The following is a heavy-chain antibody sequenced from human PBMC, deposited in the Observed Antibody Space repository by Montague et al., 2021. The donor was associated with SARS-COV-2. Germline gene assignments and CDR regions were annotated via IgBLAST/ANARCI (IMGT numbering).Heavy chain of an antibody. J-gene: IGHJ2*01. V-gene: IGHV3-30*09. CDR3: ARDLGGYFDL. CDR2: ISYDGSNK. Sequence: SLRLSCAASGFTFSSYAMHWVRQAPGKGLEWVAVISYDGSNKYYADSVKGRFAISRDNSKNTLYLQMNSLRAEDTAVYYCARDLGGYFDLWGRGTLVTVSS. D-gene: IGHD1-26*01. CDR1: GFTFSSYA.